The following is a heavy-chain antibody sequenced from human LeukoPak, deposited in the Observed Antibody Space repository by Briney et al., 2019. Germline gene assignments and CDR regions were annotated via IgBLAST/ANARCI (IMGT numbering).Heavy chain of an antibody. D-gene: IGHD3-10*01. CDR2: IYYSGST. V-gene: IGHV4-39*01. CDR3: ARILWFGELLNYYYMDV. CDR1: GGSISSSSYY. Sequence: SETLSLTCTVSGGSISSSSYYWGWIRQPPGKGLEWIGSIYYSGSTYYNPSLKSRVTISVDTSKNQFSLKLSSVTAADTAVYYCARILWFGELLNYYYMDVWGKGTTVTASS. J-gene: IGHJ6*03.